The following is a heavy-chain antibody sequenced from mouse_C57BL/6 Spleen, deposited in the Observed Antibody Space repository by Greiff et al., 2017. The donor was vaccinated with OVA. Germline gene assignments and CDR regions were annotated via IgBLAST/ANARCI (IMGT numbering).Heavy chain of an antibody. J-gene: IGHJ2*01. CDR2: IYPRSGNT. D-gene: IGHD1-1*01. Sequence: LQESGAELARPGASVKLSCKASGYTFTSYGISWVKQRTGQGLEWIGEIYPRSGNTYYNEKFKGKATLTADKSSSTAYMELRSLTSEDSAVYFCARDYGSSSFYYFDYWGQGTTLTVSS. CDR1: GYTFTSYG. CDR3: ARDYGSSSFYYFDY. V-gene: IGHV1-81*01.